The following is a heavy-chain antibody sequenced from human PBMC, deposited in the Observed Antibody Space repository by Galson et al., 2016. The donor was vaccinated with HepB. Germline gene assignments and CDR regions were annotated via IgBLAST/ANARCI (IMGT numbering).Heavy chain of an antibody. CDR1: GGSFTAYY. D-gene: IGHD6-19*01. CDR2: MNHSGSA. Sequence: SETLSLTCGVHGGSFTAYYWSWIRQAPGKGLEWIGEMNHSGSANYNPPLRSRVTMSVDRSRNQFSLKLSSVTAADTAVYYCARSTYSSGWYSGWFDLWAQGIVVTVSS. V-gene: IGHV4-34*01. CDR3: ARSTYSSGWYSGWFDL. J-gene: IGHJ5*02.